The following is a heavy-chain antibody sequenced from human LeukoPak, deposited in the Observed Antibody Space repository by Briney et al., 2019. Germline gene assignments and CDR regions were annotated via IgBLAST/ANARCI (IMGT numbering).Heavy chain of an antibody. CDR2: IDDGGNI. CDR1: GGSFSDYF. Sequence: SETLSLTCSVYGGSFSDYFWSWIRQSPGKGLEWIGEIDDGGNINYNPSLMSRVVVSMEKSKKQFSLVMRSVAAADTAVYYCARFSRITWGDWGDAFDIWGQGTTVIVSS. CDR3: ARFSRITWGDWGDAFDI. J-gene: IGHJ3*02. D-gene: IGHD2-21*02. V-gene: IGHV4-34*01.